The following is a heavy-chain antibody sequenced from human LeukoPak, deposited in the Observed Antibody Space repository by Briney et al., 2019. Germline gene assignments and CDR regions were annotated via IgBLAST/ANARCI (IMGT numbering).Heavy chain of an antibody. CDR2: IIPIFGTA. J-gene: IGHJ4*02. V-gene: IGHV1-69*05. CDR1: GGTFSSYA. D-gene: IGHD3-9*01. CDR3: ARSQYDILTGYYPFDY. Sequence: GASVKVSCXASGGTFSSYAISWVRQAPGQGLEWMGGIIPIFGTANYAQKFQGRVTITTDESTSTAYMELSSLRSEDTAVYYCARSQYDILTGYYPFDYWGQGTLVTVSS.